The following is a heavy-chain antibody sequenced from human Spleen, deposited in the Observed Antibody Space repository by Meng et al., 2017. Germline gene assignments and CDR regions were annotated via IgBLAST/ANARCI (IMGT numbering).Heavy chain of an antibody. V-gene: IGHV4-34*01. CDR1: GGSVGDYY. CDR3: ATLGTTIDS. J-gene: IGHJ4*02. CDR2: VNLSGTA. Sequence: QVHIQHGGAGLLKLSETLSLSCSVSGGSVGDYYWSWVRQPPGKGLEWIGEVNLSGTANNSPSLKSRVTIAADTSKNHISLNLTSVTAADTAVYYCATLGTTIDSWGQGTLVTVSS. D-gene: IGHD1-14*01.